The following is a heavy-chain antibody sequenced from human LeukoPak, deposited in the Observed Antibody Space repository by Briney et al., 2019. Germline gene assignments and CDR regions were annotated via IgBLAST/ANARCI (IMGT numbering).Heavy chain of an antibody. CDR3: ARQRYYYDSSGPYFDY. J-gene: IGHJ4*02. Sequence: GGSLRLSCAASGFTFSSYWMSWVRQAPGKGLEWVANIKQDGSEKYYVDSVKGRFTISRDDSKNTLYLQMNSLRAEDTAVYYCARQRYYYDSSGPYFDYWGQGTLVTVSS. CDR2: IKQDGSEK. V-gene: IGHV3-7*05. CDR1: GFTFSSYW. D-gene: IGHD3-22*01.